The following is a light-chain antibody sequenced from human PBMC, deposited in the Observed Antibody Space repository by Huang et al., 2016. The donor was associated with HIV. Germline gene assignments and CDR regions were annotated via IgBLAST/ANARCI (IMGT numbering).Light chain of an antibody. J-gene: IGKJ4*01. CDR2: GAS. Sequence: EIVMKQSPATLSVSPGEGATLFCRASQSVSSNLAWYQQKPGHAPRLLIYGASTRATGIPARVSGSGSGTEVTLTISSLQSEDFAVYYCQQYNNWPPLTFGGGTKVEIK. CDR1: QSVSSN. V-gene: IGKV3-15*01. CDR3: QQYNNWPPLT.